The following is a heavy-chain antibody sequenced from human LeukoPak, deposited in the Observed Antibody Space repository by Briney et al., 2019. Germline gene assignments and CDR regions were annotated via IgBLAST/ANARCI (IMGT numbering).Heavy chain of an antibody. Sequence: GGSLRLSCTASGFTFCYFAMRWVRQAPGKGLEWVGFIRSKTYGGTTEYAASVKGRFTISRDDSKSVAYLHMNNLKPEDTAVYYCTRARATYYYDSSGYRGGQGTLVTVS. J-gene: IGHJ4*02. V-gene: IGHV3-49*04. CDR1: GFTFCYFA. CDR3: TRARATYYYDSSGYR. D-gene: IGHD3-22*01. CDR2: IRSKTYGGTT.